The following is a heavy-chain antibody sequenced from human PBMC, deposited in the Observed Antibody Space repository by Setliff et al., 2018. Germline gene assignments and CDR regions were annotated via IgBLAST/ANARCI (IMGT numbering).Heavy chain of an antibody. Sequence: TGGSLRLSCAASGFTFSDYYMSWVRQAPGKGLEWMSKISGGGTTIFYAGSVRGRLTISRDNAKNSLYMQLTSLRAEDTAVYYCARDGVYYAMDVWGQGTSVTVSS. CDR1: GFTFSDYY. CDR2: ISGGGTTI. CDR3: ARDGVYYAMDV. V-gene: IGHV3-11*04. J-gene: IGHJ6*02.